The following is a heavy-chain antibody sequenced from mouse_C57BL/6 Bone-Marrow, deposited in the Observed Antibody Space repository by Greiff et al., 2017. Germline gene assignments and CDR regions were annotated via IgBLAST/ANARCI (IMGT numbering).Heavy chain of an antibody. D-gene: IGHD2-3*01. V-gene: IGHV1-66*01. CDR3: ARRGGYYDY. CDR1: GYSFTSYY. Sequence: VKLQESGPELVKPGASVKISCKASGYSFTSYYIHWVKQRPGQGLEWIGWIYPGSGNTKYNEKFKGKATLTADTSSSTAYMQLSSLTSEDSAVYYCARRGGYYDYWGQGTTLTVSS. CDR2: IYPGSGNT. J-gene: IGHJ2*01.